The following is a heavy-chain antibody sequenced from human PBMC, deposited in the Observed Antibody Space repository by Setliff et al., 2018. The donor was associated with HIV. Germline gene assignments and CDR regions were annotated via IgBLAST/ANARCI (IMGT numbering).Heavy chain of an antibody. CDR1: GDSISSYS. V-gene: IGHV4-4*09. Sequence: KPSETLSLTCTVSGDSISSYSWNWIRQSPGGGLEWIGFIFSSGSTKYNPSLQSRVTMSIDTSKNQFSLRLTSVTAADTAVYYCARRIDDSGSFPDKNWFDTWGQGSLVTV. CDR2: IFSSGST. J-gene: IGHJ5*02. CDR3: ARRIDDSGSFPDKNWFDT. D-gene: IGHD3-10*01.